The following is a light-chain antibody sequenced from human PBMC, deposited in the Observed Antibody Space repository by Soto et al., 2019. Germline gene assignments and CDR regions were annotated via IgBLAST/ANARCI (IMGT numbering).Light chain of an antibody. J-gene: IGKJ1*01. CDR3: QQYYSYPRT. Sequence: AIRMTQSPSSLSASTGDRVTITCRASQGISSYLAWYQQKPGKAPKLLIYAASTLQSGVPSRFSGSGSGTDFPLTISCLQSEDFATYYCQQYYSYPRTLAKGTKADIK. CDR2: AAS. CDR1: QGISSY. V-gene: IGKV1-8*01.